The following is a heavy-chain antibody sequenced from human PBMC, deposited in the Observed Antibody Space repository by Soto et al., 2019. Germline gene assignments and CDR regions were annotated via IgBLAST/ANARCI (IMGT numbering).Heavy chain of an antibody. CDR1: GYSFTSYW. V-gene: IGHV5-51*01. J-gene: IGHJ6*01. CDR3: ARVGMVDIVVVQPSYGMDV. D-gene: IGHD2-2*01. Sequence: VESVTISCKVSGYSFTSYWIVWVRQMPGKGLEWMGIIHPGDSDTRYSPSFQGQVTISADKSISTAYLQWSSLKASDTAMYYCARVGMVDIVVVQPSYGMDVWGQGTTVTVSS. CDR2: IHPGDSDT.